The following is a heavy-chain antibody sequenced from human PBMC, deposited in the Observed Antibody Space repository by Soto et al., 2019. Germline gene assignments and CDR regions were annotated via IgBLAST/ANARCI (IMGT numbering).Heavy chain of an antibody. J-gene: IGHJ3*02. Sequence: EVQLVESGGDLVQPGRSLRLSCTTSGFTFGDYAVSWVRQAPGKGLEWVSFIRSKASGGTAEYAASVRGRFTISRNDATSSAFLHIHSLKTEVTAVYYCTRELLRVRAFDIRCQGTMVSVSS. D-gene: IGHD3-10*01. V-gene: IGHV3-49*04. CDR3: TRELLRVRAFDI. CDR2: IRSKASGGTA. CDR1: GFTFGDYA.